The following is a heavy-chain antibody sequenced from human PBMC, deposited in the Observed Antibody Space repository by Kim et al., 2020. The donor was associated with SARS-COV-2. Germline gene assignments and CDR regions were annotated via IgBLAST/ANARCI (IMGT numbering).Heavy chain of an antibody. J-gene: IGHJ4*02. V-gene: IGHV3-9*01. D-gene: IGHD3-22*01. Sequence: ADSVKGRFTSSRDNATNSLYLQMNSLRAEDTALYYCAKGLDYYDSSGDDYWGQGTLVTVSS. CDR3: AKGLDYYDSSGDDY.